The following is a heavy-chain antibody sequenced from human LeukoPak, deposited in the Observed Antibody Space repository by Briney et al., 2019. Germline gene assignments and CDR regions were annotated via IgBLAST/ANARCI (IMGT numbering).Heavy chain of an antibody. CDR2: IYYSGST. CDR3: ARHVWLQPFDY. J-gene: IGHJ4*02. CDR1: GVSMNSYY. V-gene: IGHV4-59*08. D-gene: IGHD3-9*01. Sequence: SETLSLTCSVSGVSMNSYYWSWIRQSPGKGLEWIGYIYYSGSTNYNPSLKSRVTISVDTSKNQFSLKLSSVTAADTAVYYCARHVWLQPFDYWGQGTLVTVSS.